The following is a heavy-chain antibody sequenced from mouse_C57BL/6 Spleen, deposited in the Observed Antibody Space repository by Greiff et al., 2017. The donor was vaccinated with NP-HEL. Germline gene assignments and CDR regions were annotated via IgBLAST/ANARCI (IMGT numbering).Heavy chain of an antibody. CDR3: ESFYDYDYFDY. Sequence: EVQLQQSGPELVKPGASVKMSCKASGYTFTDYNMHWVKQSHGKSLEWIGYINPNNGGTSYNQKFKGKATLTVNKSSSTAYMELRSLTSEDSAVYYCESFYDYDYFDYWGQGTTLTVSS. V-gene: IGHV1-22*01. D-gene: IGHD2-4*01. J-gene: IGHJ2*01. CDR2: INPNNGGT. CDR1: GYTFTDYN.